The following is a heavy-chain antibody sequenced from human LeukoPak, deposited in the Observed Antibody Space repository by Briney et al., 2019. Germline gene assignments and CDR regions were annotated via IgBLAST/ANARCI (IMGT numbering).Heavy chain of an antibody. Sequence: SQTLSLTCVISGDSVSSNSASWNWIRQSPSRGLEWLGRTYYKSKWYNDYAVSVNSRITITPDTSKKQFSLQLNSVTPEDTAVYYCARGMRAHSNFPDFDYWGQGSRVTVSS. J-gene: IGHJ4*02. CDR2: TYYKSKWYN. V-gene: IGHV6-1*01. CDR3: ARGMRAHSNFPDFDY. CDR1: GDSVSSNSAS. D-gene: IGHD4-11*01.